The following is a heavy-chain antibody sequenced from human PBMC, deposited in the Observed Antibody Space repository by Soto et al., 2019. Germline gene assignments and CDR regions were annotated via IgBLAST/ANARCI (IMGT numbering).Heavy chain of an antibody. Sequence: PGGSLRLSCSAFKFPFSTYAMHWSRQAPGKGLEYVSGINNNGDTIYYADSVKGRFTISRDNAKSSLYLQMDSLRAEDTAVYYCARGYTQFDYCGQGTLVTVSS. D-gene: IGHD5-18*01. CDR1: KFPFSTYA. J-gene: IGHJ4*02. CDR2: INNNGDTI. CDR3: ARGYTQFDY. V-gene: IGHV3-64*04.